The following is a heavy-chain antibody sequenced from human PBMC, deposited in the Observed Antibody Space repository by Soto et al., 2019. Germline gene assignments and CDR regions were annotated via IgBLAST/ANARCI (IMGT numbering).Heavy chain of an antibody. Sequence: QVQLQESGPGLVKPSQTLSLTSTVSGGSISSGGYYWSWIRQHPGKGLEWIGYIYYSGSTYYNPSLKSRVTISVDTSKNQFSLKLSSVTAADTAVYYCARDREGSYYYGSGSYGDAFDIWGHGTMVTVSS. CDR1: GGSISSGGYY. V-gene: IGHV4-31*03. D-gene: IGHD3-10*01. CDR2: IYYSGST. CDR3: ARDREGSYYYGSGSYGDAFDI. J-gene: IGHJ3*02.